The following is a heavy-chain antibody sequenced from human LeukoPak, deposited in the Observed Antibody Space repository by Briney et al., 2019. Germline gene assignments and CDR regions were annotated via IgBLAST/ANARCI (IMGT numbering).Heavy chain of an antibody. V-gene: IGHV1-69*05. Sequence: SVKVSCTASGCTFSSYAISWVRQAPGQGLEWMGGIIPIFGTANYAQKFQGRVTITTDESTSTAYMELSSLRSEDTAVYYCSRAIVVVPAATSYYSYYYMDVWGKGTTVTVSS. CDR1: GCTFSSYA. CDR2: IIPIFGTA. CDR3: SRAIVVVPAATSYYSYYYMDV. D-gene: IGHD2-2*01. J-gene: IGHJ6*03.